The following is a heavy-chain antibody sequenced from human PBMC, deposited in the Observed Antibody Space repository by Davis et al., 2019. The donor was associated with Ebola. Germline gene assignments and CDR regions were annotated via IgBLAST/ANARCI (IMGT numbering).Heavy chain of an antibody. Sequence: PGGSLRLSCAASGFTFSSYSMNWVRQAPGKGLEWVANIKQDGSEKYYVDSVEGRFTISRDNAKNSLYLQMNSLRDEDTAVYYCARAIAAPVWFDPWGQGTLVTVSS. CDR3: ARAIAAPVWFDP. CDR1: GFTFSSYS. D-gene: IGHD6-6*01. J-gene: IGHJ5*02. V-gene: IGHV3-7*01. CDR2: IKQDGSEK.